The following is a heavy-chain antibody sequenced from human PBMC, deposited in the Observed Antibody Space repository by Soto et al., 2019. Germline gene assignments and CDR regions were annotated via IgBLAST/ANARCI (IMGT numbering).Heavy chain of an antibody. CDR1: GFTFADHA. CDR3: AKDLLRAGGTIDC. D-gene: IGHD6-13*01. Sequence: PGGSLRLSCAASGFTFADHAMHWVRQPPGKGLEWVSGITWNSGVTAYADSVKGRFTIARDNAENSLYLQIDSLRTEDTALYYCAKDLLRAGGTIDCWGQGSLVTVSS. J-gene: IGHJ4*02. CDR2: ITWNSGVT. V-gene: IGHV3-9*01.